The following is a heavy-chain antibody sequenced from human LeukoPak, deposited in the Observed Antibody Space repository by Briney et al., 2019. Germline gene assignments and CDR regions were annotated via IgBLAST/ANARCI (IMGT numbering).Heavy chain of an antibody. CDR1: GGSISSYY. CDR2: IYTSGTI. CDR3: ARDSGTTGEVKFDP. V-gene: IGHV4-4*07. J-gene: IGHJ5*02. Sequence: YPSETLSLTCTVSGGSISSYYWSWIRQPAGTALEWIGRIYTSGTITYNPSLKSRVTMSVDTSKNQFSLKLSSVTAADTAVYYCARDSGTTGEVKFDPWGQGTLVTVSS. D-gene: IGHD3-10*01.